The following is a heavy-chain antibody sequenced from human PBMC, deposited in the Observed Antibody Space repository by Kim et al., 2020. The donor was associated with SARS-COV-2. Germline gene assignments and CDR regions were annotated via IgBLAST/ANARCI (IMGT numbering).Heavy chain of an antibody. D-gene: IGHD2-15*01. CDR1: GFDFNSYV. CDR3: ARAGDMWYPHFYHGGMD. CDR2: IYNDNRNT. V-gene: IGHV3-23*03. Sequence: GGSLRLSCAVSGFDFNSYVVSWVRQAPGKGLEWVSGIYNDNRNTFYGDSVKGRFIISRDNARYMVYLQMNRLIAEDTGTYYCARAGDMWYPHFYHGGMD. J-gene: IGHJ6*01.